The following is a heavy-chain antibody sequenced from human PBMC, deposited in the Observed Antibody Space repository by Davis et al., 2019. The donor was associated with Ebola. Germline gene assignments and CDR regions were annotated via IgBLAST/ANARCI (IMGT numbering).Heavy chain of an antibody. Sequence: PGGSLRLSCAVYGLSFSCYYCTWIRQPPGKGLGGIGEIKHSGSAKYNPALKSRVTISVDTSKNQFSLKLSSVTAADTAVYYCLRGGIYYDSSGYPGRWFDPWGQGTLVTVSS. V-gene: IGHV4-34*01. CDR3: LRGGIYYDSSGYPGRWFDP. CDR1: GLSFSCYY. D-gene: IGHD3-22*01. J-gene: IGHJ5*02. CDR2: IKHSGSA.